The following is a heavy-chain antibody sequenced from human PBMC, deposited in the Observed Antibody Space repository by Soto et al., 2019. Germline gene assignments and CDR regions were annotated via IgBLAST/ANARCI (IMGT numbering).Heavy chain of an antibody. V-gene: IGHV3-49*04. Sequence: GGSRRLSCTASEITFDDHAMTWVRKAPGKGLEWGGFIRREAYVGTTEYAASVKGRFTISRDESKSIANLPMYSLKTEDTAAVHCKRAYCTSGSSYHCLERWGQGT. CDR3: KRAYCTSGSSYHCLER. D-gene: IGHD2-15*01. CDR1: EITFDDHA. CDR2: IRREAYVGTT. J-gene: IGHJ1*01.